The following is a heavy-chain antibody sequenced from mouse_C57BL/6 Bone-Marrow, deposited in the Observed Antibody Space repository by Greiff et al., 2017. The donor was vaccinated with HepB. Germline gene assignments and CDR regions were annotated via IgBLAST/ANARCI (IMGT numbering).Heavy chain of an antibody. Sequence: VMLVESGAELAKPGASVKLSCKASGYTFTSYWMHWVKQRPGQGLEWIGYINPSSGYTKYNQKFKDKATLTADKSSSTAYMQLSSLTYEDSAVYYLARYAEILLHEPIYAMDYWGQGTSVTVSS. CDR1: GYTFTSYW. V-gene: IGHV1-7*01. D-gene: IGHD1-1*01. J-gene: IGHJ4*01. CDR2: INPSSGYT. CDR3: ARYAEILLHEPIYAMDY.